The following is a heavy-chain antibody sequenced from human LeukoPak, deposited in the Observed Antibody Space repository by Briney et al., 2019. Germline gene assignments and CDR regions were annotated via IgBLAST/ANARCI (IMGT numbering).Heavy chain of an antibody. CDR1: GFTFSSYA. CDR2: ISGSGGST. D-gene: IGHD6-13*01. Sequence: PGGSLRLSCAASGFTFSSYAMSWVRQAPGKGLEWVSGISGSGGSTYYADSVKGRFTISRDISKNTLYLQMNSLRAEDTAVYYCAKDEVYSRSWYLFFFDYWGQGTLVTVSS. J-gene: IGHJ4*02. CDR3: AKDEVYSRSWYLFFFDY. V-gene: IGHV3-23*01.